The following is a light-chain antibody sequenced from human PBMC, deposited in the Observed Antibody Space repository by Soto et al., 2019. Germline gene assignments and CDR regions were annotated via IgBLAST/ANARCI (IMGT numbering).Light chain of an antibody. CDR1: SSDVGGYNF. J-gene: IGLJ1*01. CDR3: TSYTSGSTPYV. CDR2: DVS. V-gene: IGLV2-14*01. Sequence: QSALTQPASVSGSPGQSITISCTGTSSDVGGYNFVSWHQQNPGKAPKLMIYDVSNRPSGVSNRFSGSKSGNTASLTISGLQADDEAHYYCTSYTSGSTPYVFGTGTKLTVL.